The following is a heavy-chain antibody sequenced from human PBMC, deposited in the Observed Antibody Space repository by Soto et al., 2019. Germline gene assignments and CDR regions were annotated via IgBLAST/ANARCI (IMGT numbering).Heavy chain of an antibody. CDR2: ISYDGSNK. V-gene: IGHV3-30*18. CDR1: GFTFSSYG. J-gene: IGHJ3*02. Sequence: QVQLVESGGGVVQPGRSPRLSCAASGFTFSSYGMHWVRQAPGKGLEWVAVISYDGSNKYYADSVKGRFTISRDNSKNTLYLQMNSLRAEDTAVYYCAKEYPPWGYGYAFDIWGQGTMVTVSS. CDR3: AKEYPPWGYGYAFDI. D-gene: IGHD3-16*01.